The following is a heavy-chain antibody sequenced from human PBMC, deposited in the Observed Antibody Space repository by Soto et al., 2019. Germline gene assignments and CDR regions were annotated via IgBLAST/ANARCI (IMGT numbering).Heavy chain of an antibody. V-gene: IGHV4-31*03. Sequence: PSETLSLTCTVSGGSISSGGYYWSWIRQHPGKGLEWIGYIYYSGSTYYNPSLKSRVTISVNTSKNQFSLKLSSVTAADTAVYYCARERYCCGGSCRYHYYYMDVWRKATTVTVS. J-gene: IGHJ6*03. D-gene: IGHD2-15*01. CDR3: ARERYCCGGSCRYHYYYMDV. CDR2: IYYSGST. CDR1: GGSISSGGYY.